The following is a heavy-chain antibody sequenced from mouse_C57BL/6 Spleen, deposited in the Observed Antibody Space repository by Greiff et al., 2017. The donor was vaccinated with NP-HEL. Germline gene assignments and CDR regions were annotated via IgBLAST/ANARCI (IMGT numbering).Heavy chain of an antibody. CDR1: GFTFSDYG. CDR2: ISSGSGTI. J-gene: IGHJ4*01. CDR3: ARGPMRVTTRYYAMDY. D-gene: IGHD2-3*01. V-gene: IGHV5-17*01. Sequence: EVKLMESGGGLVKPGGSLKLSCAASGFTFSDYGMHWVRQAPEKGLEWVAYISSGSGTIYDADTVKGRFTISRDNAKNTMFLQMTSLRSEDTAMYYCARGPMRVTTRYYAMDYWGQGTSVTVSS.